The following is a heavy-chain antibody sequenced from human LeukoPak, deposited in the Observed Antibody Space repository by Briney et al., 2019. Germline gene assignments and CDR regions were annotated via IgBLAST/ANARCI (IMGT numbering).Heavy chain of an antibody. J-gene: IGHJ4*02. CDR1: GYTFTGYY. CDR2: INPNSGGT. D-gene: IGHD6-19*01. Sequence: ASVKVSCKASGYTFTGYYMHWVRQAPGQGLEWMGWINPNSGGTNYAQKFQGRVTMTRDTSISTAYMELSRLRSDDTAVYYCARGYSSGWYPWDYWGQGTLVTVSS. CDR3: ARGYSSGWYPWDY. V-gene: IGHV1-2*02.